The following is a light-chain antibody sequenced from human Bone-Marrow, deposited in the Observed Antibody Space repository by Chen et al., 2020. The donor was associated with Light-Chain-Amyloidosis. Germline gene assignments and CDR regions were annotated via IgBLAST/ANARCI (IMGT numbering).Light chain of an antibody. CDR1: SSDVGGDNH. CDR3: SSYTITNTLV. V-gene: IGLV2-14*01. CDR2: EVT. Sequence: SALTQPSSVSGSPGQSLTSPCTGTSSDVGGDNHVSWYQQHPDKAPKLMIYEVTNRPSWVPDRFSGSKSDNTASLTISGLQTEDEADYFCSSYTITNTLVFGSGTRVTVL. J-gene: IGLJ1*01.